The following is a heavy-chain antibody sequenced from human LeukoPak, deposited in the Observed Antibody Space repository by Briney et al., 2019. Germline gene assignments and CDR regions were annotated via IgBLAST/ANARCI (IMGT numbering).Heavy chain of an antibody. D-gene: IGHD1-26*01. J-gene: IGHJ5*02. CDR2: ISSSGSST. V-gene: IGHV3-23*01. Sequence: GGSLRLSCAASGFTFSSYAMSWVRQAPGKGLEWVSAISSSGSSTYYADSVKGRFTISRDNAKNSLYLQMNSLRAEDTAVYYCARGRDFDPWGQGTLVTVSS. CDR3: ARGRDFDP. CDR1: GFTFSSYA.